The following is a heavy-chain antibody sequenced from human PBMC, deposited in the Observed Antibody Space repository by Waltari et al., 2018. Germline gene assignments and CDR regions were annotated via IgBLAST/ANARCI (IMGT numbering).Heavy chain of an antibody. V-gene: IGHV4-39*01. J-gene: IGHJ3*01. CDR3: VTYVGASVGTAAYDV. CDR1: GVCITTTSHY. D-gene: IGHD1-26*01. Sequence: QLQLQESGPGLVKPSETLCLTCSVSGVCITTTSHYWGCLRQPPGQGLEWIRTMSYSVATYSRPSPKSRVTISRDTSKNQLSLRLGSVTAADTDVYYCVTYVGASVGTAAYDVWGQGTMFTVSA. CDR2: MSYSVAT.